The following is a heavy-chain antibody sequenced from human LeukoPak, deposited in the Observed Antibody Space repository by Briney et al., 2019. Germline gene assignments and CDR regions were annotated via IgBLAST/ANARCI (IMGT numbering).Heavy chain of an antibody. CDR1: GGSFSGYY. D-gene: IGHD1-26*01. Sequence: SETLSLTCAVYGGSFSGYYWSWIRQPLGKGLEWIGEINHSGSTNYNPSLKSRVTISVDTSKNQSSLKLSSVTAADTAVYYCAREGAGGSYLYWGQGTLVTVSS. CDR2: INHSGST. CDR3: AREGAGGSYLY. J-gene: IGHJ4*02. V-gene: IGHV4-34*01.